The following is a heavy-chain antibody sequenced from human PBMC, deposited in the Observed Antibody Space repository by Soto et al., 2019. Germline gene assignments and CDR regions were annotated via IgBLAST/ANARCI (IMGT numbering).Heavy chain of an antibody. J-gene: IGHJ6*02. D-gene: IGHD4-4*01. Sequence: ASVKVSCKASGYTFSDYFIQWLRQAPGQGLEWVAWINPKTAATNYAKKFQGWATVTRDTSFSTAYLELTRLRPDDTGIYYCARIKWGLDHYSGMDAWGQGTAVTVSS. CDR3: ARIKWGLDHYSGMDA. V-gene: IGHV1-2*04. CDR1: GYTFSDYF. CDR2: INPKTAAT.